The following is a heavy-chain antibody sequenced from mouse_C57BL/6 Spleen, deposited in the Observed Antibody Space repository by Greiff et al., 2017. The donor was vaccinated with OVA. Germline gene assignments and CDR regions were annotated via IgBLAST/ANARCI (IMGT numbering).Heavy chain of an antibody. CDR1: GYTFTSYW. Sequence: QVQLQQPGAELVMPGASVKLSCKASGYTFTSYWMHWVKQRPGQGLEWIGEIDPSDSYTNYNQKFKGKSTLTVDKSSSTAYMQLSSLTSEDSAVYYCARYGSSSYYAMDYWGQGTSVTVSS. J-gene: IGHJ4*01. D-gene: IGHD1-1*01. CDR3: ARYGSSSYYAMDY. V-gene: IGHV1-69*01. CDR2: IDPSDSYT.